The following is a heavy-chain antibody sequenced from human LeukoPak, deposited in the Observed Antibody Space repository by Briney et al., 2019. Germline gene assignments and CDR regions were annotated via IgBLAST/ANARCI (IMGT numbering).Heavy chain of an antibody. J-gene: IGHJ4*02. Sequence: ASVNVSCKASGYTFTGYYMHWVRQAPGQGLEWMGWINPNSCGTNYAQKFQGRVTMTRDTSISTAYMEQSRLRSDDTAVYYCARDIVAAAGTNPFDYWGQGTLVTVSS. CDR3: ARDIVAAAGTNPFDY. V-gene: IGHV1-2*02. CDR2: INPNSCGT. CDR1: GYTFTGYY. D-gene: IGHD6-13*01.